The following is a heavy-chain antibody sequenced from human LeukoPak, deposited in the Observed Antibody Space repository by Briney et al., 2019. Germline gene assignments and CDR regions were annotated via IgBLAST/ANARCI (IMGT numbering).Heavy chain of an antibody. J-gene: IGHJ4*02. V-gene: IGHV7-4-1*02. D-gene: IGHD3-9*01. CDR1: GYTFTNYA. Sequence: GASVKVSCKASGYTFTNYAVNWVRQAPGQGLEWMGWINTNTGNPTYAQGFTGRFVFSLDTSVSTAYLQISSLKAEDTAVYYCARAGWARSINDICDYWGQGTLVTVSS. CDR2: INTNTGNP. CDR3: ARAGWARSINDICDY.